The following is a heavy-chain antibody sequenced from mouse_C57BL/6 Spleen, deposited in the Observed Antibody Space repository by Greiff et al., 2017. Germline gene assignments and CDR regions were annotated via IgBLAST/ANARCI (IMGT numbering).Heavy chain of an antibody. CDR2: IDPSDSYT. J-gene: IGHJ4*01. CDR1: GYTFTSYW. Sequence: QVQLQQPGAELVMPGASVKLSCKASGYTFTSYWMHWVKQRPGQGLEWIGEIDPSDSYTNYNQKFKGKSTLTVDKSSSTAYMQLSSLTSEDSAVYYCARSGDYYGSDYYAMDYWGQGTSVTVSS. D-gene: IGHD1-1*01. V-gene: IGHV1-69*01. CDR3: ARSGDYYGSDYYAMDY.